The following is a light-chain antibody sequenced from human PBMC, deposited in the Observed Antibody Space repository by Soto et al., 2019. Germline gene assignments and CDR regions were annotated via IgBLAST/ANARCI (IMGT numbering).Light chain of an antibody. Sequence: EIVLTQSPGTLSLSPGERATLSYRASQSVSSSYLAWYQQKLGQAPRLLIYGASSRATGIPDRFSGSGSGTDFTLTISRLETEDFAVYYCQQYGSLPWTFGQGTKVEIK. CDR3: QQYGSLPWT. J-gene: IGKJ1*01. CDR1: QSVSSSY. V-gene: IGKV3-20*01. CDR2: GAS.